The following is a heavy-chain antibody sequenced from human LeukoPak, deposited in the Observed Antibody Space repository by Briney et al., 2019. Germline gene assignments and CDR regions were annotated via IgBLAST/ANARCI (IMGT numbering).Heavy chain of an antibody. CDR3: ARNRIVLIHY. CDR1: GGSISSYY. Sequence: PSETLSLTWTVSGGSISSYYWSWIRQPPGKGLEWIGYIYYSGSTNYNPSLKSRVTISVDTSKNQFSLKLSSVTAADTAVYYCARNRIVLIHYWGQGTLVTVSS. J-gene: IGHJ4*02. D-gene: IGHD2/OR15-2a*01. CDR2: IYYSGST. V-gene: IGHV4-59*01.